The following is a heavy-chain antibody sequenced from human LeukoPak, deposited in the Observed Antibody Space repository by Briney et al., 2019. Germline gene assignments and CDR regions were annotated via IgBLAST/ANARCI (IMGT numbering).Heavy chain of an antibody. CDR3: SAVLGEGDWFDP. J-gene: IGHJ5*02. Sequence: SETLSLTCAVYGGSFSGYYWSWIRQPPGKGLEWIGEINHSGSTNYNPSLKSRVTISVDTSKNQFSLKLSSVTAADTAVYYCSAVLGEGDWFDPWGQGTLVTVSS. D-gene: IGHD3-10*01. CDR2: INHSGST. CDR1: GGSFSGYY. V-gene: IGHV4-34*03.